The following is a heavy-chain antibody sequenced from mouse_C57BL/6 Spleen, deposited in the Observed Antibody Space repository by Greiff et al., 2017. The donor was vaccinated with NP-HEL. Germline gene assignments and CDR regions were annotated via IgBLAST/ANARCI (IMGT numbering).Heavy chain of an antibody. J-gene: IGHJ3*01. CDR3: TTLYGNYLFAY. D-gene: IGHD2-1*01. Sequence: VQLKESGAELVRPGASVKLSCTASGFNIKDDYMHWVKQRPEQGLEWIGWIDPENGDSEYASKFQGKATITADTSSNTAYLQLSSLTSEDTAVYYCTTLYGNYLFAYWGQGTLVTVSA. CDR2: IDPENGDS. CDR1: GFNIKDDY. V-gene: IGHV14-4*01.